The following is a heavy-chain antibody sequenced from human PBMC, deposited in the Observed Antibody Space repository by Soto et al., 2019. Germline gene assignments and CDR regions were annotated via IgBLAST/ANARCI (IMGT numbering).Heavy chain of an antibody. CDR3: AGEVTVAGDY. CDR1: GFTFSSYE. V-gene: IGHV3-48*03. Sequence: EVQLVESGGGLVQPGGSLRLSCAASGFTFSSYEMNWVRQAPGKGLEWVSYISSSGSAIYYADSVKGRFTISRDNAKNSLYLQMNSLRAEDTAVYYCAGEVTVAGDYWGQGTLVTVSS. J-gene: IGHJ4*02. CDR2: ISSSGSAI. D-gene: IGHD6-19*01.